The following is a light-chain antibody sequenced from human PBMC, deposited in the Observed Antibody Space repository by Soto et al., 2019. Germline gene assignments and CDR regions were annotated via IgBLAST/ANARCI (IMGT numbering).Light chain of an antibody. CDR3: LSYDSSKVV. Sequence: NFMLTQPHSVSESPGKTVTISCTRSSGSIASNYVQWYQQRPGSAPTTVIFDDDQRRSGVPDRFSGSIDRSSNSASLTISGLNTEDEADYYCLSYDSSKVVFGGGTQLTVL. CDR1: SGSIASNY. J-gene: IGLJ2*01. CDR2: DDD. V-gene: IGLV6-57*04.